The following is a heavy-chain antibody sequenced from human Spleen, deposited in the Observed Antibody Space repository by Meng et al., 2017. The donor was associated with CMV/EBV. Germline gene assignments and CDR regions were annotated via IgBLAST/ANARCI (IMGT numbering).Heavy chain of an antibody. D-gene: IGHD6-6*01. CDR3: ARRGHSSSPENDAFDI. Sequence: GESLKISCKGSGYSFTSYWIGWVRQMPGKGLEWMGIIYPGDSDTRYSPSFQGQVTISADKSISTAYLQWSSLKASDTAMYYCARRGHSSSPENDAFDIWGQGTMVTVSS. V-gene: IGHV5-51*01. J-gene: IGHJ3*02. CDR1: GYSFTSYW. CDR2: IYPGDSDT.